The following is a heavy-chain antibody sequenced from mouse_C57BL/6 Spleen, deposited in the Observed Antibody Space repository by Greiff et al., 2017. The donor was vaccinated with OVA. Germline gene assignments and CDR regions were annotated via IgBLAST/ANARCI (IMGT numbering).Heavy chain of an antibody. V-gene: IGHV1-42*01. CDR1: GYSFTGYY. Sequence: EVQRVESGPELVKPGASVKISCKASGYSFTGYYMNWVKQSPEKSLEWIGEINPSTGGTTYNQKFKAKATLTVDKSSSTAYMQLKSLTSEDSAVYYCAIWLRYAMDYWGQGTSVTVSS. D-gene: IGHD2-2*01. CDR3: AIWLRYAMDY. J-gene: IGHJ4*01. CDR2: INPSTGGT.